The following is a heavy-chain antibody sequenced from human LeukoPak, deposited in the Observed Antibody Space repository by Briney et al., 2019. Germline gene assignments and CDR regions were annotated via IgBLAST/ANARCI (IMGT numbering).Heavy chain of an antibody. CDR1: GYTLTELS. D-gene: IGHD3-9*01. CDR2: FDPEDGET. CDR3: ATERSNYYDILTGYGRYYYHGMDV. V-gene: IGHV1-24*01. J-gene: IGHJ6*02. Sequence: GASVKVSCKVSGYTLTELSMHWVRQAPGKGLEWMGGFDPEDGETIYAQKLQGRVTMTEDTSTDTAYMELSSLRSEDTAVYYCATERSNYYDILTGYGRYYYHGMDVWGQGTTVTVSS.